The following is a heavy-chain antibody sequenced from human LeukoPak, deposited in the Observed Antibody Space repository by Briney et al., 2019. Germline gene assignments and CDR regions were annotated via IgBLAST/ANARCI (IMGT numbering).Heavy chain of an antibody. CDR1: GFTLSSCA. V-gene: IGHV3-23*01. Sequence: PGGSLRLSCAASGFTLSSCAKSWVRQAPGKGLEWVSAISDTGNTYHADSVKGRFTISRDSSKSTLFLQMNRLRPEDAAVYYCAKAPVTTCRGAFCYPFDYWGLGTLVTVSS. CDR3: AKAPVTTCRGAFCYPFDY. J-gene: IGHJ4*02. D-gene: IGHD2-15*01. CDR2: ISDTGNT.